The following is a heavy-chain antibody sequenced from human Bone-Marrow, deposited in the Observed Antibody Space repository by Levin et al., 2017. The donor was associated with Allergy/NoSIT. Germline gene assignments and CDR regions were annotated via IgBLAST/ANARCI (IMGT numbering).Heavy chain of an antibody. D-gene: IGHD3-10*01. CDR3: ASRGTYNYYGENWFDP. J-gene: IGHJ5*02. Sequence: KRGESLKISCKASGGTFSSYSITWVRQAPGQGLEWMGRFIPALDLAKYAQKFQGRITMTADKSTSTAYMELSSLSYEDTATYYCASRGTYNYYGENWFDPWGQGTLVTVSS. CDR2: FIPALDLA. V-gene: IGHV1-69*02. CDR1: GGTFSSYS.